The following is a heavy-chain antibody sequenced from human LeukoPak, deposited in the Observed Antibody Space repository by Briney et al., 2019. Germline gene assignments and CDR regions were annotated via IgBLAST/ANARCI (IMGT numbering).Heavy chain of an antibody. D-gene: IGHD3-10*01. Sequence: SETLSLTCTVSGGSISSSSYCWGWIRQPPGKGLEWIGSIYYSGSTYYNPSLKSRVTISVDTSKNQFSLKLSSVTAADTAVYYCASQKIKYGSGSYFVDYWGQGTLVTVSS. V-gene: IGHV4-39*01. CDR1: GGSISSSSYC. CDR2: IYYSGST. J-gene: IGHJ4*02. CDR3: ASQKIKYGSGSYFVDY.